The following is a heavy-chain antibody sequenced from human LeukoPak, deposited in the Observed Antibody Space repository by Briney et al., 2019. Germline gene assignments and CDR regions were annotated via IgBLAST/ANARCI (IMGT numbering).Heavy chain of an antibody. J-gene: IGHJ4*02. V-gene: IGHV3-7*03. CDR3: ASGGSYYYFDY. CDR1: GITFSTYW. CDR2: INQDGSVK. D-gene: IGHD1-26*01. Sequence: PGGSLRLSCAASGITFSTYWMSWVRQAPGKGLEWVANINQDGSVKYYVDSVKGRFTISRDNAKNSLYLQMNSLRAEDTAVYYCASGGSYYYFDYWGQGTLVTVSS.